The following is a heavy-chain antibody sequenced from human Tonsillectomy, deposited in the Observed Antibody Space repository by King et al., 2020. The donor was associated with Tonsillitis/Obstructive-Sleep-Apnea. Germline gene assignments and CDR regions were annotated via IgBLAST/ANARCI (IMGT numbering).Heavy chain of an antibody. CDR2: IYFSGST. D-gene: IGHD3-22*01. Sequence: HVQLQESGPGLVKPSQTLSLTCTVSGGSISSGGYYWSWIRQHPGEGLEWIGYIYFSGSTYYNPSLKSRVTISVDTSKHQFSLKLSSVTAAATAVYYCARVSPYYYDSSGYYDYWGQGTLVTVSS. CDR3: ARVSPYYYDSSGYYDY. J-gene: IGHJ4*02. CDR1: GGSISSGGYY. V-gene: IGHV4-31*03.